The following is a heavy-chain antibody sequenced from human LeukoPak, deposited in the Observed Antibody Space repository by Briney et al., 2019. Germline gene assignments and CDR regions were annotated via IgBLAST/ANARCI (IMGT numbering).Heavy chain of an antibody. Sequence: SETLSLTCAVSGGSISSGGYSWSWIRQPPGKGLEWIGYIYHSGSTYYNPSLKSRVTISVDRSKNQFSLKLSSVTAADTAVYYCAREDSGYDGNWFDPWGQGTLVTVSS. CDR2: IYHSGST. CDR1: GGSISSGGYS. V-gene: IGHV4-30-2*01. D-gene: IGHD5-12*01. CDR3: AREDSGYDGNWFDP. J-gene: IGHJ5*02.